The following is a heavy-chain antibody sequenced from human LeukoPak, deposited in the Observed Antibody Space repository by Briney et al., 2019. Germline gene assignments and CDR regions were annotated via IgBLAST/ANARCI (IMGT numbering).Heavy chain of an antibody. D-gene: IGHD5-18*01. CDR1: GFIFSSYW. J-gene: IGHJ4*02. CDR3: ARDTGALVTHFDY. V-gene: IGHV3-7*03. Sequence: GGSLGLSCAASGFIFSSYWMSWVRQAPGKGLEWVANIKYDEIEKYHVDSVKGRFTISRDNAKNSVYLQMNSLRAEDTAVYYCARDTGALVTHFDYWGQGTLVTVSS. CDR2: IKYDEIEK.